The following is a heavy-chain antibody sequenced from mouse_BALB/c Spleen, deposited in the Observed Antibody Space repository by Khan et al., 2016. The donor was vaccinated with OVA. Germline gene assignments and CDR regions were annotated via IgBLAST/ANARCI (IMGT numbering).Heavy chain of an antibody. CDR1: GFSLTSYG. D-gene: IGHD2-4*01. CDR3: ANFDYGYYAVDC. J-gene: IGHJ4*01. V-gene: IGHV2-3*01. CDR2: IWGDGNT. Sequence: QVQLQQSGPGLVAPSQSLSITCTVSGFSLTSYGVTWVRQPPEKGLEWLGVIWGDGNTNYHSALISRLSISKDNSKSQVFLKLNSLQTDDTATYYCANFDYGYYAVDCWGQGTSVTVSS.